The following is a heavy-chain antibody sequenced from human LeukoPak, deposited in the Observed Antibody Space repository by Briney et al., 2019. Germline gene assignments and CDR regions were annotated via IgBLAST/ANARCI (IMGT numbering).Heavy chain of an antibody. CDR3: ARETGYSSGWYDY. D-gene: IGHD6-19*01. Sequence: SETLSLTCTVSGGSISSYYWSWIRQPPGKGLEWIGYIYYSGSTNYNPSPKSRVTISVDTSKNQFSLKLSSVTAADTAVYYCARETGYSSGWYDYWGQGTLVTVSS. J-gene: IGHJ4*02. CDR2: IYYSGST. CDR1: GGSISSYY. V-gene: IGHV4-59*01.